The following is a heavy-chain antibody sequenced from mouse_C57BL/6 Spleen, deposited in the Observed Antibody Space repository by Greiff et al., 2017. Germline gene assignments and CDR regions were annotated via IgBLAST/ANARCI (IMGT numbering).Heavy chain of an antibody. J-gene: IGHJ1*03. CDR3: ARNGMITTDWYFDV. CDR2: IWSGGST. V-gene: IGHV2-2*01. D-gene: IGHD2-4*01. CDR1: GFSLTSYG. Sequence: VKLVESGPGLVQPSQSLSITCTVSGFSLTSYGVHWVRQSPGKGLEWLGVIWSGGSTDYNAAFISRLSISKDNSKSQVFFKMNSLQADDTAIYYCARNGMITTDWYFDVWGTGTTVTVSS.